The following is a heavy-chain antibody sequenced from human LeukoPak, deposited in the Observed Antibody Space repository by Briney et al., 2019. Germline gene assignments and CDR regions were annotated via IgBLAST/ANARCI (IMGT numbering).Heavy chain of an antibody. J-gene: IGHJ6*03. V-gene: IGHV3-21*01. CDR3: ARHVVAAAYYYYYYMDV. CDR2: ISSSSSYI. CDR1: GFTFSSYS. D-gene: IGHD2-15*01. Sequence: GGSLRPSCAASGFTFSSYSMNWVRQAPGKGLEWVSSISSSSSYIYYADSVKGRFTITRDNAKNSLYLQMNSLRAEDTAVYYCARHVVAAAYYYYYYMDVWGKGTTVTVSS.